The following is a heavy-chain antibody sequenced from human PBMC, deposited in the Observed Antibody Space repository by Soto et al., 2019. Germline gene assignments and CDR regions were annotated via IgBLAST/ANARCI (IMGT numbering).Heavy chain of an antibody. D-gene: IGHD3-3*01. CDR2: INGGSTP. CDR3: AKDKDWSGVYGMDV. V-gene: IGHV3-23*01. J-gene: IGHJ6*02. Sequence: GWSLRLSCASSVFTFSSYAMNWVRQAPGKGLEWVTTINGGSTPYYADSVKGRFTISRDNSKNTLYLQMNSLRAEDTAVYYCAKDKDWSGVYGMDVWGQGTTVTVSS. CDR1: VFTFSSYA.